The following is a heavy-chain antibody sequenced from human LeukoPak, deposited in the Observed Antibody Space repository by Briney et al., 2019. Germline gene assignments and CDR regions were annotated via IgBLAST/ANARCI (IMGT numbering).Heavy chain of an antibody. CDR3: AKDLGCGDYVWDY. D-gene: IGHD3-16*01. CDR2: ISGSGGST. J-gene: IGHJ4*02. CDR1: GFTFSSYA. Sequence: GGSLRLSCAASGFTFSSYALSWVRQAPGKGLEWVSAISGSGGSTYYADSVKGRFTISRDNSKNTLYLQMNSLRAEDTAVYYCAKDLGCGDYVWDYWGQGTMVTVSS. V-gene: IGHV3-23*01.